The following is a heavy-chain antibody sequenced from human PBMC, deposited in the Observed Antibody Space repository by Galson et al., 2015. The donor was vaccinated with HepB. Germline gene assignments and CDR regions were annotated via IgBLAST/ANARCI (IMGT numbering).Heavy chain of an antibody. CDR3: ASTEPGYCSGGSCGGWFDP. CDR1: GFTFSDYY. Sequence: SLRLSCAASGFTFSDYYMSWIRQAPGKGLEWVSYISSSSSYTNYADSVKGRFTIARDNAKNSLYLQMNSLRAEDTAVYYCASTEPGYCSGGSCGGWFDPWGQGTLVTVSS. V-gene: IGHV3-11*03. CDR2: ISSSSSYT. D-gene: IGHD2-15*01. J-gene: IGHJ5*02.